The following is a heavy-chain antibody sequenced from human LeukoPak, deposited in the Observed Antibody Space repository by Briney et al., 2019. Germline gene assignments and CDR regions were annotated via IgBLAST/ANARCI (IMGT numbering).Heavy chain of an antibody. V-gene: IGHV1-69*05. D-gene: IGHD1-1*01. CDR2: IIPIFGTA. CDR1: GGTFSSYA. CDR3: ARDLPLEGSGAFDI. J-gene: IGHJ3*02. Sequence: SVKVSCKASGGTFSSYAISWVRQAPGQGLERMGGIIPIFGTANYAQKFQGRVTITTDESTSTAYMELSSLRSEDTAVYYCARDLPLEGSGAFDIWGQGTMVTVSS.